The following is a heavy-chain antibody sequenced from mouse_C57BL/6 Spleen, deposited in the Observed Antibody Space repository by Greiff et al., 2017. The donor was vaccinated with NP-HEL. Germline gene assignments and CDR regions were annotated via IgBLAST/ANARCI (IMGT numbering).Heavy chain of an antibody. CDR1: GYTFTSYW. CDR2: IDPSDSET. CDR3: AFSSNWDYFDY. Sequence: QVQLQQPGAELVRPGSSVKLSCKASGYTFTSYWMHWVKQRPIQGLEWIGNIDPSDSETHYNQKFKDKATLTVDKSSSTAYMQLSSLTSEDSAVYYCAFSSNWDYFDYWGQGTTLTVSS. J-gene: IGHJ2*01. V-gene: IGHV1-52*01. D-gene: IGHD4-1*01.